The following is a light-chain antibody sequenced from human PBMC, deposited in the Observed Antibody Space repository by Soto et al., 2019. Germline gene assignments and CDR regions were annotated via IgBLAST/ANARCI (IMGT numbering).Light chain of an antibody. CDR1: QSVSKW. CDR2: GAS. CDR3: LQDINYPWT. Sequence: DIQMTQSPSTLSASVGDRVTITCRASQSVSKWLAWYQQQPGKAPKVLIYGASNLQSGVPPRFSGSGSGTDFTLAISSLQPEDSATYYCLQDINYPWTFGQGTKVDI. J-gene: IGKJ1*01. V-gene: IGKV1-5*01.